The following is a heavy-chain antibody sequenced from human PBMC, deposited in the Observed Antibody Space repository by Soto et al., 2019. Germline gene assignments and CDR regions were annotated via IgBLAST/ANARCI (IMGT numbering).Heavy chain of an antibody. Sequence: QVQLVQSGAEVKQPGASVKVSCKASVYTFTSYDINWVRQATGQGLEWMGWMNPNSGNTGYSQKFQGRVTMTRNTSIISGYMGLRILRSKDTAVYYTARTETGSGYDEFAPQVQYGMDVWGQGTTDTVS. CDR3: ARTETGSGYDEFAPQVQYGMDV. CDR2: MNPNSGNT. V-gene: IGHV1-8*01. J-gene: IGHJ6*02. CDR1: VYTFTSYD. D-gene: IGHD3-22*01.